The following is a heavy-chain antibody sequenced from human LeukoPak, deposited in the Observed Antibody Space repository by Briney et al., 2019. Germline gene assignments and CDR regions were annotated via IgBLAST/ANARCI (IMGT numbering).Heavy chain of an antibody. CDR2: ISGSGVTT. D-gene: IGHD4-17*01. CDR3: ARHGDFCFDN. Sequence: GGSLRLSCVASGFTFSSYAMSWVRQAPGKGLEWVSAISGSGVTTHYAGSVKGRFSISRDNAQNTLFLQMNSLRAEDTALYYCARHGDFCFDNWGQGTPVTVS. CDR1: GFTFSSYA. V-gene: IGHV3-23*01. J-gene: IGHJ4*02.